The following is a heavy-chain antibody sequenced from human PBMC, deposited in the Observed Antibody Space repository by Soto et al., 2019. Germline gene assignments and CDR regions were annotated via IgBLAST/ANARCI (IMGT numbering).Heavy chain of an antibody. CDR3: AKEWVYASSGWSFDY. J-gene: IGHJ4*02. D-gene: IGHD3-22*01. Sequence: QVQLVESGGGVVQPGRSLRLSCAASGFTFSSYGMHWVRQAPGKGLEWVAVISYDGSNKYYADSVKGRSTISRDNSKNTLYLQMNSPRAEDTAVYYCAKEWVYASSGWSFDYWGQGTLVTSSS. CDR2: ISYDGSNK. CDR1: GFTFSSYG. V-gene: IGHV3-30*18.